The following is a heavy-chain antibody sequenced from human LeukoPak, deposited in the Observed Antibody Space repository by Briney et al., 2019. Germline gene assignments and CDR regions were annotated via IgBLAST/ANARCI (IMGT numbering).Heavy chain of an antibody. J-gene: IGHJ4*02. Sequence: SETLSLTCTVSGGSISSYYWSWIRQPPGKGLEWTGYIYYSGSTNYNPSLKSRVTISVDTSKNQFSLKLSSVTAADTAVYYCARAGIVGATLYFDYWGQGTLVTVSS. CDR3: ARAGIVGATLYFDY. D-gene: IGHD1-26*01. CDR1: GGSISSYY. V-gene: IGHV4-59*01. CDR2: IYYSGST.